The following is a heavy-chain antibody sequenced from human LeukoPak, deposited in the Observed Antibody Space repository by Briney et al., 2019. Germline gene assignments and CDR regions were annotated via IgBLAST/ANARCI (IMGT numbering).Heavy chain of an antibody. CDR3: ARGNDSSGYYYGYYFDY. J-gene: IGHJ4*02. V-gene: IGHV4-39*01. CDR1: GGSISSSSYY. CDR2: VYYSGST. Sequence: SETLSLTCTVSGGSISSSSYYWGWIRQPPGKGLEWIGSVYYSGSTYYNPSLKSRVTISVDTSKNQFSLKLSSVTAADTAVYYCARGNDSSGYYYGYYFDYWGQGTLVTVSS. D-gene: IGHD3-22*01.